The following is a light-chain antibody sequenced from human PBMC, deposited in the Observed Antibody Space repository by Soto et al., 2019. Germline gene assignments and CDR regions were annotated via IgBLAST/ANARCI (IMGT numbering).Light chain of an antibody. CDR1: SSNIGANYD. V-gene: IGLV1-40*01. J-gene: IGLJ1*01. CDR3: QSYDSSLNRV. Sequence: QSVLSQPPSVSGAPGQRITISGTGSSSNIGANYDVHWYRQVPGTAPKLLMSGDNNRPSGVADRFSGSKSGTSASLAITRLQAEDEADYYCQSYDSSLNRVFGTGTKLTVL. CDR2: GDN.